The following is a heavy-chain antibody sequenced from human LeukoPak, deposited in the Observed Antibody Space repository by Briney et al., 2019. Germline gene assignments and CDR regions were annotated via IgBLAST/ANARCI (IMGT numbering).Heavy chain of an antibody. D-gene: IGHD3-22*01. CDR3: AAVYDGAAGYFDL. CDR2: ISPILGVN. Sequence: GASVKVSCKASGGTFSNYAISWVRQAPGQGLEWMGRISPILGVNYYTQKFQGRVTISADKSMITAYMDLSNVTSEDTAVYYCAAVYDGAAGYFDLWGRGTLITVSS. J-gene: IGHJ2*01. V-gene: IGHV1-69*04. CDR1: GGTFSNYA.